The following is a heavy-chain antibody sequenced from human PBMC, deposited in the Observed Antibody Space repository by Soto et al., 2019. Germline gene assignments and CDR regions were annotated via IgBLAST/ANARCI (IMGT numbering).Heavy chain of an antibody. V-gene: IGHV1-2*04. Sequence: GASVKVSCKASGYTFTGFHIHWVRQAPGQGLEWMGWINPNGGGRNYAQKFQGWVTMTRDTSISTAYMELSRLKSDDTAVYYCARGSVGPTTDLDYWGQGTLVTVSS. CDR1: GYTFTGFH. D-gene: IGHD1-26*01. CDR2: INPNGGGR. J-gene: IGHJ4*02. CDR3: ARGSVGPTTDLDY.